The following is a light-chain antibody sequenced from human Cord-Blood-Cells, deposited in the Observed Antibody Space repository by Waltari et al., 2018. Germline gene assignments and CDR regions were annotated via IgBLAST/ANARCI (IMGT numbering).Light chain of an antibody. J-gene: IGKJ1*01. Sequence: DIQMTQSPSTLSASVGDRVPITCRASQSISSWLAWYQQKPGKAPKLLIYKASSLESGVPSRFSGSGSETEFTLTISSLQPDDFATYYCQQYNSYSVTFGQGTKVEIK. CDR2: KAS. CDR3: QQYNSYSVT. V-gene: IGKV1-5*03. CDR1: QSISSW.